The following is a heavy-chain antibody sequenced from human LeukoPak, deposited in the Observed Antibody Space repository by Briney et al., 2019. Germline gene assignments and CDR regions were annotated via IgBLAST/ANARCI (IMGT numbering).Heavy chain of an antibody. D-gene: IGHD3-10*01. V-gene: IGHV3-23*01. CDR2: ISERGGST. CDR3: AKRGVVIRGLLVIGYHQEAYHYDF. J-gene: IGHJ4*02. Sequence: GGSLRLSCVVSGISLSNYAMTWVRQAPGKGLEWVSYISERGGSTTYADSVKGRFTISRDTSLNTLYLQMNNLRAEHTAVYFCAKRGVVIRGLLVIGYHQEAYHYDFWGQGVLVTVSS. CDR1: GISLSNYA.